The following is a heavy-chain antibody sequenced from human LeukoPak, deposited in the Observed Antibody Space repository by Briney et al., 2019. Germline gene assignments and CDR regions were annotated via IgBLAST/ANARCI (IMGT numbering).Heavy chain of an antibody. CDR3: ASPVKYYDTWSGYPPFDY. CDR2: ITPLFGRP. Sequence: SVKVSCKASGGTFSNYPISWVRRAPGQGLEWMGGITPLFGRPNYAQKFQGRVTINADESTSTAYMELSSLRSEDTAIYYCASPVKYYDTWSGYPPFDYWGQGTLVTVSS. J-gene: IGHJ4*02. CDR1: GGTFSNYP. D-gene: IGHD3-3*01. V-gene: IGHV1-69*13.